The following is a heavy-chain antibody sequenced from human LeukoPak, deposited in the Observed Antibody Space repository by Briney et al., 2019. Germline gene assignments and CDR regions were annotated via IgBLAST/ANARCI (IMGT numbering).Heavy chain of an antibody. CDR3: TTGRVPADFFDY. Sequence: PGGSLRLSCAASGFIFSNAWMSWVRQAPGKGLEWVGRIKSKTDGGTTDYAAPVKGRFTISRDDSKNMLYLQMNSLKTEDTAVYYCTTGRVPADFFDYWGQGTLVTVSS. CDR1: GFIFSNAW. J-gene: IGHJ4*02. CDR2: IKSKTDGGTT. V-gene: IGHV3-15*01. D-gene: IGHD2-2*01.